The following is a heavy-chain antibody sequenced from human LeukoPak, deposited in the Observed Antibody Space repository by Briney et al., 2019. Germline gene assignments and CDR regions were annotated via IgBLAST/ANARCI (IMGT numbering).Heavy chain of an antibody. V-gene: IGHV1-8*01. CDR3: ASTIFGVVTSWYYYYMDV. Sequence: ASVKVSCKASGYTFTSYDINWVRQATGQGLEWMGWMNPNSGNTGYAQKFQGRVTMTRDTSISTAYMELSRLRSDDTAVYYCASTIFGVVTSWYYYYMDVWGKGTTVTVSS. J-gene: IGHJ6*03. CDR2: MNPNSGNT. CDR1: GYTFTSYD. D-gene: IGHD3-3*01.